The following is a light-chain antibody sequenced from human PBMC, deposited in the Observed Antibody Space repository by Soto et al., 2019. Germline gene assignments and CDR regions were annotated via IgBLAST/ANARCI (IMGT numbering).Light chain of an antibody. J-gene: IGKJ4*01. V-gene: IGKV3-11*01. CDR1: ESVSIY. Sequence: EIVLTQSPATLSLSPGERATLSCRASESVSIYLAWYQQKPGQAPRLLIYDASNRATGIPARFSGSGSGTDFTLTISSLEPEDVAVYYCQQSSNWPPITFGGGTKVEIK. CDR3: QQSSNWPPIT. CDR2: DAS.